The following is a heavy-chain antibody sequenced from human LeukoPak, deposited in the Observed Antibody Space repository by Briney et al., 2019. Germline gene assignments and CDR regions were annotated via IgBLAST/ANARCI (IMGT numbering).Heavy chain of an antibody. D-gene: IGHD3-22*01. CDR2: ISSGSSYI. J-gene: IGHJ3*02. CDR3: ARSSGGHDAFDI. V-gene: IGHV3-21*01. CDR1: GFTFSSYS. Sequence: GGSLRLSCAASGFTFSSYSMNWVRQAPGKGLEWVSSISSGSSYIYYADSVKGRFTISRDNAKNSLYLQMNSLRAEDTAVYYCARSSGGHDAFDIWGQGTMVTVSS.